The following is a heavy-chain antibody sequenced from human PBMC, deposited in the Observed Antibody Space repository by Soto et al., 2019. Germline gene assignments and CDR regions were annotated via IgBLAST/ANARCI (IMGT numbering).Heavy chain of an antibody. D-gene: IGHD3-3*01. J-gene: IGHJ6*02. CDR1: GYTFTSSY. CDR3: ARRHGPGAYYDFLSVDCYYYCMDV. V-gene: IGHV1-46*01. CDR2: INPSGGST. Sequence: ASVKVSCKASGYTFTSSYIHWVRQAPGQGLEWMGIINPSGGSTSYAQKFQGRVTMTRDTSTSTVYMELSSLRSEDTAVYYCARRHGPGAYYDFLSVDCYYYCMDVWGQGTTVTVSS.